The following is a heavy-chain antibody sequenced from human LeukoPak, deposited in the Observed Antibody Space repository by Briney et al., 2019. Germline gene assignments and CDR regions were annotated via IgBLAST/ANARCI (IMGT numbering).Heavy chain of an antibody. CDR3: ARNRDGYNSFDY. J-gene: IGHJ4*02. CDR1: GGSINNGGYY. V-gene: IGHV4-31*03. CDR2: IYYSGSS. Sequence: SQTLSLTCTVSGGSINNGGYYWSWIRQHPGKGLEWIGYIYYSGSSYYNPSLRSRATISVDTSKNHFSLKLSSVTAADTAVYYRARNRDGYNSFDYWGQGTLVTVSS. D-gene: IGHD5-24*01.